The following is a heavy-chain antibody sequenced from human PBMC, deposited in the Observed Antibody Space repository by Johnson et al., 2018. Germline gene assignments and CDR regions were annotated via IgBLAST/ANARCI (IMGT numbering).Heavy chain of an antibody. J-gene: IGHJ6*03. D-gene: IGHD3-10*01. V-gene: IGHV4-34*01. CDR3: ARGRGSGRYYVFYYYMDV. Sequence: QVQLQQWGAGLLKPSETLSLTCAVYGGSFSGYYWSWIRQPPGKGLEWLGEINHRGSTNYNPSLKSRVTLSVDKSKNQFSLKLGSGTAADWAVYYCARGRGSGRYYVFYYYMDVWGKGTTVNVAS. CDR2: INHRGST. CDR1: GGSFSGYY.